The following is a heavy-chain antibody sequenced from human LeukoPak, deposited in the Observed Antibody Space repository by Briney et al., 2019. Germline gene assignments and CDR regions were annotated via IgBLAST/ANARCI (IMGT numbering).Heavy chain of an antibody. J-gene: IGHJ4*02. CDR1: GGSISSYY. D-gene: IGHD5-18*01. CDR2: IYYSGST. V-gene: IGHV4-59*08. Sequence: SETLCLTCTVSGGSISSYYWSWIRQPPGKGLEWIGYIYYSGSTNYNPSLKSRVTISVDTSKNQFSLKLSSVTAADTAVYYCARHTVMGHFDYWGQGTLVTVSS. CDR3: ARHTVMGHFDY.